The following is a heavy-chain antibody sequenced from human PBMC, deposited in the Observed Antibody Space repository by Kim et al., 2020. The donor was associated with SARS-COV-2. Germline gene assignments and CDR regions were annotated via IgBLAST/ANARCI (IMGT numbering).Heavy chain of an antibody. CDR3: ASCHYCTNGVCPIDD. Sequence: SVKVSCKASGGTFITFAISWVRQAPGQGLEWMGGIIPIFGTANYAQKFQGRVTITADESTSTAYMELRSLRSEDTAVYYCASCHYCTNGVCPIDDWGQG. CDR1: GGTFITFA. D-gene: IGHD2-8*01. V-gene: IGHV1-69*13. CDR2: IIPIFGTA. J-gene: IGHJ4*02.